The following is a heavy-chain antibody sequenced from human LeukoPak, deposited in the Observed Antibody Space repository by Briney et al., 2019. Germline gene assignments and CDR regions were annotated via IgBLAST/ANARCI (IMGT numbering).Heavy chain of an antibody. CDR2: INCSGSYI. V-gene: IGHV3-21*01. D-gene: IGHD6-13*01. J-gene: IGHJ3*02. Sequence: GGSLRLSCAASGFTISSYSMNWVRQAPGKGLEWVSSINCSGSYIYYAASEKGRITIFRDNAKHFLYLQRNGMRAEDTAVYYGARDITAAGTNDAFDMWSQGTMVTVHS. CDR1: GFTISSYS. CDR3: ARDITAAGTNDAFDM.